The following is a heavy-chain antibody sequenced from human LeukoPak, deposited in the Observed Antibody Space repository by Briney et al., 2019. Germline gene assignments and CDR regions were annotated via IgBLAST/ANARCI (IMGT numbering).Heavy chain of an antibody. Sequence: GASVKVSCKASGYTFTGYYMHWVRQAPGQGLEWMGWINPNSGGTNYAQKFQGRVTMTEDTSTDTAYMELSSLRSEDTAVYYCATDLWSLLLTKPAFWGQGTLVTVSS. J-gene: IGHJ4*02. D-gene: IGHD2-8*01. CDR2: INPNSGGT. V-gene: IGHV1-2*02. CDR1: GYTFTGYY. CDR3: ATDLWSLLLTKPAF.